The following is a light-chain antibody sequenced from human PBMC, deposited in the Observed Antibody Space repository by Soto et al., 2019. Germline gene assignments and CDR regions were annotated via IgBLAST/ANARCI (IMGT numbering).Light chain of an antibody. CDR2: GAS. CDR3: QQSHLSPHT. Sequence: EIVLTQSPGALSVAPGETLSLSCRASEAINNNFVAWYQQRPGQVPRLLMYGASIRVSGVPDRISGRRSGTGFILNIARVEPEDSAVYFCQQSHLSPHTFGGGTQ. V-gene: IGKV3-20*01. CDR1: EAINNNF. J-gene: IGKJ4*01.